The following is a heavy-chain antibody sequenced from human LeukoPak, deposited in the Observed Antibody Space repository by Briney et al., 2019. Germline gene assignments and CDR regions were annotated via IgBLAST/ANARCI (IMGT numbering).Heavy chain of an antibody. J-gene: IGHJ4*02. D-gene: IGHD1-26*01. CDR1: GGSISSSNW. Sequence: PSGTLSLTCAVSGGSISSSNWWSWVRQPPGEGLKWIGEIYHSGSTNYNPSLKSRVTMSVDKSKNQFSLKLSSVTAADTAVYYCAKGVGTTTIFDYWGQGTLVTVSS. CDR3: AKGVGTTTIFDY. V-gene: IGHV4-4*02. CDR2: IYHSGST.